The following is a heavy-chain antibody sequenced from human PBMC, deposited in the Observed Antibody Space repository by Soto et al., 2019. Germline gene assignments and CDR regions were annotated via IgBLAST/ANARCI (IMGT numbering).Heavy chain of an antibody. V-gene: IGHV4-31*03. CDR3: ATDEYFGSEIDFYYYGMDV. J-gene: IGHJ6*02. D-gene: IGHD3-16*01. Sequence: PSETLSLTCTVSGGSISIGGYFWSWIRQHPGKGLEWIGHIYYNGSTSYNPSLKSRVSISRDTSKNQFSLRLTFVTAADTAVYYCATDEYFGSEIDFYYYGMDVWGQGTTVTVSS. CDR2: IYYNGST. CDR1: GGSISIGGYF.